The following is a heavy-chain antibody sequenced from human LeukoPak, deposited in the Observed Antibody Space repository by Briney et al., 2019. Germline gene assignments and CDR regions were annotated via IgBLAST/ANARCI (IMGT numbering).Heavy chain of an antibody. J-gene: IGHJ4*02. Sequence: PGGSLRLSCAASGFTFSTYSMSWVRQAPGKGLEWVSYISSGSSTIYYADAVKGRITISRDNGKNSLYLQMNSLRAEDTAVYYCARTYSTASMKFHDYWGQGTLVIVSS. V-gene: IGHV3-48*01. CDR2: ISSGSSTI. CDR3: ARTYSTASMKFHDY. CDR1: GFTFSTYS. D-gene: IGHD6-6*01.